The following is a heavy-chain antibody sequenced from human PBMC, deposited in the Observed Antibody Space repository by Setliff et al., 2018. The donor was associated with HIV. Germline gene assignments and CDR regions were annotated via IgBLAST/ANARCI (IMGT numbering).Heavy chain of an antibody. V-gene: IGHV4-31*02. CDR2: IFYSGTT. CDR1: GGSISSDAYY. Sequence: SETLSLTCAVSGGSISSDAYYWSWIRQHPGRGLEWIGYIFYSGTTYYNPSLKSRVVISVDSSKNLFSLNLKSVTAADTAVYYCARTRVWADAGRYFDSWGQGTLVTVSS. D-gene: IGHD6-6*01. CDR3: ARTRVWADAGRYFDS. J-gene: IGHJ4*02.